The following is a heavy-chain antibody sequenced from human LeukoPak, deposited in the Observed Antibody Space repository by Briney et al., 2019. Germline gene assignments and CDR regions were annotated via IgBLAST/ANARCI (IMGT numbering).Heavy chain of an antibody. Sequence: SETLSLTCTVFGYSITTGYYWGWIRQPPGKGLEWIGSIYHSGSTFYNPSLESRVTISADTSKNQFSLKLSSVTAADTAIYYCARDQDYYGSGSYGPDHWGQGTQVTVSS. V-gene: IGHV4-38-2*02. CDR3: ARDQDYYGSGSYGPDH. CDR1: GYSITTGYY. CDR2: IYHSGST. D-gene: IGHD3-10*01. J-gene: IGHJ4*02.